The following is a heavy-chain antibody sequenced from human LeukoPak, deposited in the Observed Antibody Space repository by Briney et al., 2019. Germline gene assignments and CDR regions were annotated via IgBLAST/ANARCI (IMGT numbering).Heavy chain of an antibody. V-gene: IGHV3-7*04. J-gene: IGHJ4*02. CDR2: INQNGGEK. Sequence: GGSLRLSCATSGFTFSNFWLDWVRQAPGKGLEWVANINQNGGEKYYADSVKGRFTISRDNAKNSLYLQMNSLRVEDTAVYYCTRVLDYWGQGTLVTVSS. CDR1: GFTFSNFW. CDR3: TRVLDY.